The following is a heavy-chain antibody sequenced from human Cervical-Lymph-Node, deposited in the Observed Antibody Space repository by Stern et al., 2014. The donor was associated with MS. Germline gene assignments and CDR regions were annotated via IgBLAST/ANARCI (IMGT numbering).Heavy chain of an antibody. CDR3: ARASTTANNYYDGVDV. CDR1: GYTFTDYY. Sequence: VQLVESGAEVKNPGASVKVSCKASGYTFTDYYMQWMRQAPGQGLEWMGWINPNNGGTKSAQKFQGWVTMTRDTSTSTAYMELSRLRSDDTAIYYCARASTTANNYYDGVDVWGQGTTVTVTS. V-gene: IGHV1-2*04. CDR2: INPNNGGT. D-gene: IGHD1-1*01. J-gene: IGHJ6*02.